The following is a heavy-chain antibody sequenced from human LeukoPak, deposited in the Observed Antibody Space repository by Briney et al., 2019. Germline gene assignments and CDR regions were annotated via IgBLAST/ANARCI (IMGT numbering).Heavy chain of an antibody. Sequence: PGGSLRLSCAASGFTFSSYGMHWVRQAPGKGLEWVAVIWHDGSNKFYTDSVKGRFTISRDISKNTLYLQMNSLRAEDTAVYYCTRWFGGGGYYYNMDVWGQGTTVTISS. CDR1: GFTFSSYG. CDR2: IWHDGSNK. CDR3: TRWFGGGGYYYNMDV. D-gene: IGHD3-10*01. J-gene: IGHJ6*02. V-gene: IGHV3-33*01.